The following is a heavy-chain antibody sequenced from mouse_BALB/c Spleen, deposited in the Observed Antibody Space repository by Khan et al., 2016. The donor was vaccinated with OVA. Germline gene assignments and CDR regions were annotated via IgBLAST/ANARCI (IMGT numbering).Heavy chain of an antibody. CDR3: TRGGTARSSWFAY. CDR2: IYPGDGDA. J-gene: IGHJ3*01. D-gene: IGHD3-1*01. V-gene: IGHV1-87*01. CDR1: GYTFTSYW. Sequence: QVQLKQSGAELARPGASVKLSCKVSGYTFTSYWMQFIKQRPGQGLEWIGAIYPGDGDARYTQKFKGKATLTADTSSSTAYMQLSTLASEDSAVYYCTRGGTARSSWFAYWGQGTLVTVSA.